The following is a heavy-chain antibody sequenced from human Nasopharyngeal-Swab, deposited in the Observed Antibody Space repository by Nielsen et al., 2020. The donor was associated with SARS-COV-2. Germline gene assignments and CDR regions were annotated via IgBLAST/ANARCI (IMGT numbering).Heavy chain of an antibody. J-gene: IGHJ5*02. D-gene: IGHD5-18*01. V-gene: IGHV3-74*01. CDR2: INSDGSSK. CDR1: GFTFSSYW. CDR3: ASHVDTAMAEFDP. Sequence: GESLKISCAASGFTFSSYWMHWVRQAPGKGLGWVSRINSDGSSKSYADSVKGRFTISNDNAKNTLYLQMNSLRAEDTAVYYCASHVDTAMAEFDPWGQGTLVTVSS.